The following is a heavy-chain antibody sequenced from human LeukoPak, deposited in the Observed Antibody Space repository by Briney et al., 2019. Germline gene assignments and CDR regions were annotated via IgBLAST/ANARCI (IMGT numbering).Heavy chain of an antibody. CDR2: IYTSGST. CDR1: GGSFSDYY. D-gene: IGHD6-19*01. V-gene: IGHV4-4*07. J-gene: IGHJ4*02. CDR3: ARETVVAGHTFDY. Sequence: PSETLSLTCAVYGGSFSDYYWSWIRQPPGKGLEWIGRIYTSGSTNYNPSLKSRVTMSVDTSKNQFSLKLSSVTAADTAVYYCARETVVAGHTFDYWGQGTLVTVSS.